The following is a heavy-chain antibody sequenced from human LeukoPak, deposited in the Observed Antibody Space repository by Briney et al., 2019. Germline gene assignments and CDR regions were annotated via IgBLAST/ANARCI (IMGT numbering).Heavy chain of an antibody. Sequence: GGSLRLSCTASGFTFSRYGKHWVRHAPATGLEWVAVISYHGSDKYYADSVRGRFTISRDNSKNTLYLQMNILRAEDTAVYYCAKDPTGYNEPLPFDYWGQGTLVTVSS. J-gene: IGHJ4*02. V-gene: IGHV3-30*18. CDR3: AKDPTGYNEPLPFDY. CDR1: GFTFSRYG. CDR2: ISYHGSDK. D-gene: IGHD5-24*01.